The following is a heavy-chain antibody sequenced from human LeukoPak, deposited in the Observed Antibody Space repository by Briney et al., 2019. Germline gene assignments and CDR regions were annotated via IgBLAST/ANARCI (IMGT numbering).Heavy chain of an antibody. V-gene: IGHV3-23*01. J-gene: IGHJ4*02. CDR2: IEVSGDT. D-gene: IGHD3-10*01. Sequence: GGSLRLSCAVSGFTFSSHGFTWVRQVPGKGLEWVSAIEVSGDTFYADSVKGRFTISRDNSKDTLYLQLNSLRAEDTAVYYCASEIRPNDYWGQGTLVTVSS. CDR3: ASEIRPNDY. CDR1: GFTFSSHG.